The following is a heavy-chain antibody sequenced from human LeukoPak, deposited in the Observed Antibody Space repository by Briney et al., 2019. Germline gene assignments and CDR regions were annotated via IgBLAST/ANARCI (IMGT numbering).Heavy chain of an antibody. J-gene: IGHJ5*02. CDR1: GGSISSGDYY. V-gene: IGHV4-61*09. CDR2: IYNSGST. D-gene: IGHD3-16*01. CDR3: ARLSSSSGGGFVRT. Sequence: SQTLSLTCTVSGGSISSGDYYWSWIRQPPGKGLEWIGYIYNSGSTNYNPSLKSRVTISVDTSKNQFSLRLTSVTAADTAVYYCARLSSSSGGGFVRTWGQGTLVTVSS.